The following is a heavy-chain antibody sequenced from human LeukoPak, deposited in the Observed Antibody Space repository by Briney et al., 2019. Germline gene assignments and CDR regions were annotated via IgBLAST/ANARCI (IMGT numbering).Heavy chain of an antibody. CDR3: ARAQTPRGWFDP. V-gene: IGHV4-38-2*02. CDR2: IYHSGST. CDR1: GYSISSGYY. D-gene: IGHD3-16*01. Sequence: PSDTLSLTCTVSGYSISSGYYWGWIRQPPGKGLEWIGSIYHSGSTYYNPSLKSRVTISVDTSKNQFSLKLSSVTAADTAVYYCARAQTPRGWFDPWGQGTLVTVSS. J-gene: IGHJ5*02.